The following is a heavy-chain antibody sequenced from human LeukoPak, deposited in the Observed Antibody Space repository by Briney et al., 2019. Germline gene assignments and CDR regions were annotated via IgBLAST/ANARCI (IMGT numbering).Heavy chain of an antibody. CDR1: GGSVSSGSYY. CDR2: IYYSGST. D-gene: IGHD6-13*01. CDR3: ARDIGSSWGVMEFDY. V-gene: IGHV4-61*01. J-gene: IGHJ4*02. Sequence: PSETLSLTCTVSGGSVSSGSYYWSWIRQPPGKGLEWIGYIYYSGSTNYNPSLKSRITISVDTSKNQFSLKLSSVTAADTAVYYCARDIGSSWGVMEFDYWGQGTLVTVSS.